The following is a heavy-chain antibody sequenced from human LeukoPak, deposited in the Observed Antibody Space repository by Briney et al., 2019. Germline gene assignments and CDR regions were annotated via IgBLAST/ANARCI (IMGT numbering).Heavy chain of an antibody. V-gene: IGHV3-48*03. CDR1: GFTFSSYE. J-gene: IGHJ4*02. CDR3: ARDPGAATFDY. CDR2: VGGSGISI. D-gene: IGHD6-13*01. Sequence: PGGSLRLSCAASGFTFSSYEMNRVRQAPGKGLEWVSYVGGSGISIYYADSVKGRFTISRDNAKNSLYLQMNSLRAEDTAVYYCARDPGAATFDYWGQGTLVTVSS.